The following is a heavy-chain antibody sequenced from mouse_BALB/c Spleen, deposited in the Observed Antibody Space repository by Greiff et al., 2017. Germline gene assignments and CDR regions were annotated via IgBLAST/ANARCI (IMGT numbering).Heavy chain of an antibody. CDR2: ISSGGSYT. Sequence: EVHLVESGGGLVKPGGSLKLSCAASGFTFSSYAMSWVRQTPEKRLEWVATISSGGSYTYYPDSVKGRFTISRDNAKNTLYLQMSSLRSEDTAMYYCAKERTNWDRGAMDYWGQGTSVTVSS. CDR3: AKERTNWDRGAMDY. V-gene: IGHV5-9-3*01. CDR1: GFTFSSYA. J-gene: IGHJ4*01. D-gene: IGHD4-1*01.